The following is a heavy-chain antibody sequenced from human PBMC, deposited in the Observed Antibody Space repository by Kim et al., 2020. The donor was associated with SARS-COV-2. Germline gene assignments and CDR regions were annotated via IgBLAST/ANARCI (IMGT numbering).Heavy chain of an antibody. CDR1: GGSISSSSYY. Sequence: SETLSLTCTVSGGSISSSSYYWGWIRQPPGKGLEWIGSIYYSGSTYYNPSLKSRVTISVDTSKNQFSLKLSSVTAADTAVYYCASTHQAYCGGDCHPGPDAFDIWGQGTMVTVSS. CDR2: IYYSGST. V-gene: IGHV4-39*07. D-gene: IGHD2-21*02. CDR3: ASTHQAYCGGDCHPGPDAFDI. J-gene: IGHJ3*02.